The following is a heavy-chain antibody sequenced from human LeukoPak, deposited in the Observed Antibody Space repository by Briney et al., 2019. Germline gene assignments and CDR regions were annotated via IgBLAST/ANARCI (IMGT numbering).Heavy chain of an antibody. Sequence: SETLSLTCAVYGGSFSGYYWSWIRQPPGKGLEWIGEINHSGSTNYNPSLKSRVTISVDTSKNQFSLKLSSVTAADTAVYYCARSGSGWYDYYYGMDVWGQGTTVTVSS. CDR2: INHSGST. CDR1: GGSFSGYY. D-gene: IGHD6-19*01. J-gene: IGHJ6*02. V-gene: IGHV4-34*01. CDR3: ARSGSGWYDYYYGMDV.